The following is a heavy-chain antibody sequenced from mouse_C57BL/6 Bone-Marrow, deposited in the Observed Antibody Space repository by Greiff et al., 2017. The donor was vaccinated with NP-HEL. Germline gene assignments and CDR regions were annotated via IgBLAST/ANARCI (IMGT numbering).Heavy chain of an antibody. Sequence: VQLQQSGPGLVKPSQSLSLTCSVTGYSITSGYYWNWIRQFPGNKLEWMGYISYDGSNNYNPSLKNRISITRDTSKNQFFLKLNSVTTEDTATYDCARANWDVPFAYWGQGTLVTVSA. CDR3: ARANWDVPFAY. D-gene: IGHD4-1*01. J-gene: IGHJ3*01. V-gene: IGHV3-6*01. CDR2: ISYDGSN. CDR1: GYSITSGYY.